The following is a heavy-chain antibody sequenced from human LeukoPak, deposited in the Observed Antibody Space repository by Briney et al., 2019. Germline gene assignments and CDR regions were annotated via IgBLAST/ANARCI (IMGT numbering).Heavy chain of an antibody. Sequence: SETLSLTCSVSGGSISSSSYYWGWIRQPPGKGLEWIGSIYYSGSTYYNPSLKSRVTISVDTSKNQLSLKLSSVTAADTAVYYCAIFTFGGIIAPDYWGQGTLVTVSS. D-gene: IGHD3-16*02. CDR2: IYYSGST. CDR3: AIFTFGGIIAPDY. J-gene: IGHJ4*02. CDR1: GGSISSSSYY. V-gene: IGHV4-39*01.